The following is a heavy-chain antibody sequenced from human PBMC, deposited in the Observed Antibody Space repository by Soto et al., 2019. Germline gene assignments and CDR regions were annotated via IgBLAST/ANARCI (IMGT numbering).Heavy chain of an antibody. Sequence: PGESLKISVKCSGYKCTSYCICWVRQIPGTGLEWMGIIYPDDSDTTYSPSFQGQVTISADKSISTAYLQWSSLKASDTAIYYCARSRRPWELPDYYYGMDVWGQGTTVTVSS. CDR1: GYKCTSYC. D-gene: IGHD1-26*01. CDR3: ARSRRPWELPDYYYGMDV. CDR2: IYPDDSDT. V-gene: IGHV5-51*01. J-gene: IGHJ6*02.